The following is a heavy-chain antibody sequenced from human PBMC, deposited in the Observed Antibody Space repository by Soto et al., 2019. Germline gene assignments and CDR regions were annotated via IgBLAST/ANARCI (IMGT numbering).Heavy chain of an antibody. CDR3: ARDFGSDLSAPGAVFDS. V-gene: IGHV1-18*01. D-gene: IGHD3-3*01. CDR2: ISAYNGNT. Sequence: GGSMKGSFKASGFIFYRSGISRVRQAPGPGLEWMGWISAYNGNTKYAQNLQGRVTLTTDTSTYTAYMELRSLQSDDTAVYYCARDFGSDLSAPGAVFDSWGQGALVTVSS. J-gene: IGHJ4*02. CDR1: GFIFYRSG.